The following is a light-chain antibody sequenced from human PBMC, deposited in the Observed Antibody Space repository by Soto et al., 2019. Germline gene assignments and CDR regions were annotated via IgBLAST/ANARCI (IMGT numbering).Light chain of an antibody. J-gene: IGKJ4*01. V-gene: IGKV3-20*01. CDR1: QSLGSTF. CDR2: GAS. CDR3: HQYGTLPLS. Sequence: EILLTQSPGTLSLSPGDRATLSCRASQSLGSTFLAWYQQKSGQSPRLLIYGASDRATDIPDRFSGSGYGADFTLTISRREPEDVAVYFCHQYGTLPLSFGGGTKVEIK.